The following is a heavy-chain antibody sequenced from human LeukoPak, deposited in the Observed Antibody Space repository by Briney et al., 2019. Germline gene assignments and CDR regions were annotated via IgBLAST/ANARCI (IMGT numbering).Heavy chain of an antibody. CDR3: ARALLQYSYGYKGEYYFDY. D-gene: IGHD5-18*01. V-gene: IGHV4-30-2*01. CDR1: GGSISSGGYS. J-gene: IGHJ4*02. Sequence: PSETLSLTCAVSGGSISSGGYSWSWIRQPPGKGLEWIGYIYHSGSTYYNPSLKSRVTIPVDRSKNQFSLKLSSVTAADTAVYYCARALLQYSYGYKGEYYFDYWGQGTLVTVSS. CDR2: IYHSGST.